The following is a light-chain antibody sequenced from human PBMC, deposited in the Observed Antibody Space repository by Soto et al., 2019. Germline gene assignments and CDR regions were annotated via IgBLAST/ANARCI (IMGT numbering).Light chain of an antibody. V-gene: IGKV3-15*01. J-gene: IGKJ2*01. Sequence: EIVMTQSPATLSVSPGERATLSCRASQSIRGDLAWYQQRPGQPPRLLIYRVSTRATGVPDRFSGSGSGSDFTLTISGLQSEDFAVYYCQQGHDWPLTFGQGTRLDI. CDR2: RVS. CDR3: QQGHDWPLT. CDR1: QSIRGD.